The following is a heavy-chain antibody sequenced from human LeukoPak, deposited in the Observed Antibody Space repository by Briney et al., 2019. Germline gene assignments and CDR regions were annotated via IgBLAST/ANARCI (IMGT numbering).Heavy chain of an antibody. Sequence: SVKVSCKASGGTFSSYAISWVRQAPGQGLEWMGGIIPIFGTANYSQKFQGRVTITADESTSTAYMELSSLRSEDTAVYYCARDLGDFWSGYPTGFDYWGQGTLVTVSS. CDR3: ARDLGDFWSGYPTGFDY. CDR2: IIPIFGTA. CDR1: GGTFSSYA. J-gene: IGHJ4*02. V-gene: IGHV1-69*13. D-gene: IGHD3-3*01.